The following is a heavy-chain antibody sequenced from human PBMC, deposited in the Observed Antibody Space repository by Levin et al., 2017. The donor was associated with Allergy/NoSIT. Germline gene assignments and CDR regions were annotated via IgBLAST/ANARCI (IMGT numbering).Heavy chain of an antibody. J-gene: IGHJ6*02. D-gene: IGHD6-6*01. CDR1: GGTFSSYA. CDR3: ARSSIAARPYYYYYGMDV. CDR2: IIPIFGTA. V-gene: IGHV1-69*13. Sequence: GASVKVSCKASGGTFSSYAISWVRQAPGQGLEWMGGIIPIFGTANYAQKFQGRVTITADESTSTAYMELSSLRSEDTAVYYCARSSIAARPYYYYYGMDVWGQGTTVTVSS.